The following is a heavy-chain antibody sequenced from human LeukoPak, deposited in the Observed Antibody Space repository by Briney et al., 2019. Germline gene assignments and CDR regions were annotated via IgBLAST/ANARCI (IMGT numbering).Heavy chain of an antibody. CDR3: ARHEGYFDF. Sequence: GESLKISCKVSKVTLGNYWIGWVRQLPGKGLEWMGLIYPGDSDTRYSPSFQGRVTISADKSISTAYLQWSSLKASDTAMYYCARHEGYFDFWGQGTLVTVSS. CDR2: IYPGDSDT. CDR1: KVTLGNYW. J-gene: IGHJ4*02. D-gene: IGHD2-15*01. V-gene: IGHV5-51*01.